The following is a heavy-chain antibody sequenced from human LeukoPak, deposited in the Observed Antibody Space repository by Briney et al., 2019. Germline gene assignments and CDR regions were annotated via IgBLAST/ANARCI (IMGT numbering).Heavy chain of an antibody. CDR2: INHSGST. Sequence: KASETLSLTCAVYGGSFSGYYWSWIRQPPGKGLEWIGEINHSGSTNYNPSLKSRVTISVDTSKNQFSLKLSSVTAADTAVYYCAKADYDSEFDYWGQGTLVTVSS. J-gene: IGHJ4*02. CDR1: GGSFSGYY. V-gene: IGHV4-34*01. D-gene: IGHD3-22*01. CDR3: AKADYDSEFDY.